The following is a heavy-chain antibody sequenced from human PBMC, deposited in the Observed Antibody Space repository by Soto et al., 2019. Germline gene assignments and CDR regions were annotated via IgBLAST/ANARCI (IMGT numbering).Heavy chain of an antibody. Sequence: RWSLRLSCSASGFTFSNYWMDWVRQVPGKGLMWVSRINSDGSSTVYADSVKGRFTISRDNAKSTLYLQMNSLTAEDTAVYYCARNPAPSGWYDYWGQGALVTVSS. J-gene: IGHJ4*02. CDR3: ARNPAPSGWYDY. V-gene: IGHV3-74*01. CDR2: INSDGSST. CDR1: GFTFSNYW. D-gene: IGHD6-19*01.